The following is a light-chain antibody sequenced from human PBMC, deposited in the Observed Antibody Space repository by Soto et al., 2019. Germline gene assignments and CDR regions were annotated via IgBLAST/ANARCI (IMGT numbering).Light chain of an antibody. CDR1: QSISTY. V-gene: IGKV1-39*01. CDR3: QQTYSIPWT. CDR2: AAS. Sequence: DIQMTQSPSSLSASVGDRVTITCRASQSISTYLNWYQQKPGKPPKLLIYAASSLQSGVPSRFSSSGPGTDFALTISSLQPEDFATYFCQQTYSIPWTFGQGTKVEI. J-gene: IGKJ1*01.